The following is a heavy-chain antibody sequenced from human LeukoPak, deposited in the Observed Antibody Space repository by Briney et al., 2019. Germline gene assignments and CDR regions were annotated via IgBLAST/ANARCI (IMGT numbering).Heavy chain of an antibody. Sequence: PGGSLRLSCAASGFTFSSYSMNWVRQAPGKGLEWVSSISSSSSYIYYADSVKGRFTISRDNAKNSLYLQMNSLRAEDTAVYYCAREQEDYYDSSGYYIDYWGQGTLVTVSS. CDR2: ISSSSSYI. D-gene: IGHD3-22*01. J-gene: IGHJ4*02. CDR3: AREQEDYYDSSGYYIDY. V-gene: IGHV3-21*04. CDR1: GFTFSSYS.